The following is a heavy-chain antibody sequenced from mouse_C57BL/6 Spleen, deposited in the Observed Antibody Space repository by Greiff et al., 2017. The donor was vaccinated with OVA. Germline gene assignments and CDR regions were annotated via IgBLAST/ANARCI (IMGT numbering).Heavy chain of an antibody. CDR2: IDPSDSET. V-gene: IGHV1-52*01. D-gene: IGHD4-1*01. Sequence: QVQLQQPGAELVRPGSSVKLPCKASGYTFTSYWMHWVKQRPIQGLEWIGNIDPSDSETHYNQKFKDKATLTVDKSSSTAYMQLSSLTSEDSAVYYCAREGKLGRYFDYWGQGTTLTVSS. J-gene: IGHJ2*01. CDR1: GYTFTSYW. CDR3: AREGKLGRYFDY.